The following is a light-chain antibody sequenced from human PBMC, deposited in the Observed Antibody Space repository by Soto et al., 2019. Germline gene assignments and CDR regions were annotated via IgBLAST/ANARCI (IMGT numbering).Light chain of an antibody. CDR3: QQYGSSPYT. J-gene: IGKJ2*01. Sequence: EIVLTQSPGTLSLSPGERATLSCRASQSVSTNYLAWYQQKPGQSPRLLIYGATRRATGIPDRFSGSGSGTDFILTISRLEPEDLALYFCQQYGSSPYTFAQGTKLDIK. CDR1: QSVSTNY. V-gene: IGKV3-20*01. CDR2: GAT.